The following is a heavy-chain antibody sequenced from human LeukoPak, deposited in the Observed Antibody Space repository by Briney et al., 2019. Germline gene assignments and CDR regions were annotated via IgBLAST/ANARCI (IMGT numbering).Heavy chain of an antibody. Sequence: TLSLTCTVSGASISSGGYYWSWIRQPPGKGLEWIASINYSGSTYYNPSLKSRDTISVDTSENQFSLKLSSVTAADTAVYYCARYVVYGSGKYYFDYWGQGTLVTVSS. V-gene: IGHV4-39*01. CDR1: GASISSGGYY. J-gene: IGHJ4*02. CDR3: ARYVVYGSGKYYFDY. D-gene: IGHD3-10*01. CDR2: INYSGST.